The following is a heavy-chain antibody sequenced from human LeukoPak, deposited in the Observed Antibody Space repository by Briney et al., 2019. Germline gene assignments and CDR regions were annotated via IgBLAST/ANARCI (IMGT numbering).Heavy chain of an antibody. D-gene: IGHD6-19*01. Sequence: PRGSLRLSCAASGFTFSSYAIYWVRQAPGKGLEWVSGISGSGGSTYFADSVKGRFTISRDNSKNTVYLQMNSLRAEDTAVYYCAKTTTGYSSGRYPGWPVDYWGQGTLVTVSS. CDR1: GFTFSSYA. CDR3: AKTTTGYSSGRYPGWPVDY. V-gene: IGHV3-23*01. J-gene: IGHJ4*02. CDR2: ISGSGGST.